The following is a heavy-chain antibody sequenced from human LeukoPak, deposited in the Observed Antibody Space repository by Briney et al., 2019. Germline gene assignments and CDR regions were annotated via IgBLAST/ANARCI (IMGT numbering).Heavy chain of an antibody. D-gene: IGHD5-24*01. J-gene: IGHJ4*02. CDR2: IYTIGST. Sequence: SETLSLTCTVSGGSISSGSYYWSWIRQPAGKGLEWIGRIYTIGSTNYNPSLKSRVTISVDTSKNQFSLKLSSVTAADTAVYYCARGERWLQSSDYWGQGTLVTVSS. V-gene: IGHV4-61*02. CDR1: GGSISSGSYY. CDR3: ARGERWLQSSDY.